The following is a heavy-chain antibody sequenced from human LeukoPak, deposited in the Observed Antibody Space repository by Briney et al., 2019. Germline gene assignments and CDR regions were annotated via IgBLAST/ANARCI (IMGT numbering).Heavy chain of an antibody. D-gene: IGHD3-10*01. CDR3: ARESHVTREDY. CDR1: GYTFTVYY. CDR2: INPNSGGT. J-gene: IGHJ4*02. V-gene: IGHV1-2*06. Sequence: ASVKVSCKASGYTFTVYYMHWVRQAPGQGLEWMGRINPNSGGTNYAQKLQGRVTMTTDTSTSTAYMELRSLRSDDTAVYYCARESHVTREDYWGQGTLVTVSS.